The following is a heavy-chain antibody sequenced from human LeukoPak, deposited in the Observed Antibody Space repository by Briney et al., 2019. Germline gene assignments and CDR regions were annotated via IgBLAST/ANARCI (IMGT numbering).Heavy chain of an antibody. CDR3: ARDHSHYYGSGSYYNMDY. V-gene: IGHV1-18*01. D-gene: IGHD3-10*01. CDR1: GYTFTSYG. J-gene: IGHJ4*02. Sequence: GASVKVSCKASGYTFTSYGISWVRQAPGQGLEWMGWISAYNGNTNYAQKLQGRVTMTTDTSTSTAYMELRSLRSDDTAVYYCARDHSHYYGSGSYYNMDYWGQGTLVTVSS. CDR2: ISAYNGNT.